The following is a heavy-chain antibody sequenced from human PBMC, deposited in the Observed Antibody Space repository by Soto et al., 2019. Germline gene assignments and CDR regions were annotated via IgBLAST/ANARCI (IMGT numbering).Heavy chain of an antibody. Sequence: PGESLIISCAASGFTFSSYSMNWGRQAPGKGLEWVSYIISSSSTIYYAGSVKGRFTISRDNAKNSLYLQMNSLRDEDTAVYYYGSASYYMAPPFDYWGQGNLVTVSS. CDR2: IISSSSTI. CDR1: GFTFSSYS. CDR3: GSASYYMAPPFDY. V-gene: IGHV3-48*02. J-gene: IGHJ4*02. D-gene: IGHD3-10*01.